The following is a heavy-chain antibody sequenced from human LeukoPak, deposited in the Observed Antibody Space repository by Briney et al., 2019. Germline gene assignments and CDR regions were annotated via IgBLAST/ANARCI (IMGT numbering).Heavy chain of an antibody. Sequence: GGSLRLSCAASGFTSSKYAMNWVGQTPGKGREGGAAIWNDGSDENYADSVKGRFTISSDNSKSTLYLQMNSLRAEDTAVYYCTFEIGRSQGAFDIWGQGTMITVSS. CDR3: TFEIGRSQGAFDI. D-gene: IGHD1-26*01. J-gene: IGHJ3*02. V-gene: IGHV3-33*01. CDR2: IWNDGSDE. CDR1: GFTSSKYA.